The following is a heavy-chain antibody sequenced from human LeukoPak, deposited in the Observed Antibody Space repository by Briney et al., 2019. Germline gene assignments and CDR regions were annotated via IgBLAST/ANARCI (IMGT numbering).Heavy chain of an antibody. CDR3: ATRGRYCSSTSCLLEAFDI. D-gene: IGHD2-2*01. Sequence: SETLSLTCTVSGGSISSYYWSWIRQPPGKGLEWIGYIYTSGSTNYNPSLKSRVTISVDTSKNQFSLKLSSVTAADTAVYYCATRGRYCSSTSCLLEAFDIWGQGTMVTVSS. V-gene: IGHV4-4*09. J-gene: IGHJ3*02. CDR1: GGSISSYY. CDR2: IYTSGST.